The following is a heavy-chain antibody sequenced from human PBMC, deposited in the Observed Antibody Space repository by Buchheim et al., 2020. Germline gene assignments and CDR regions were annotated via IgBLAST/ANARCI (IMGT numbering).Heavy chain of an antibody. V-gene: IGHV3-7*03. D-gene: IGHD1-26*01. CDR3: ARDEPSGSYHN. CDR1: GFTFSSHW. CDR2: IKQDGSEK. J-gene: IGHJ4*02. Sequence: EVQLVESGGGLVQPGGSLRLSCAASGFTFSSHWMSWVRQAPGKGLEWVANIKQDGSEKYYVDSVKGRFTISRDNAKNSLYLQMNSLRAEDTAVYYCARDEPSGSYHNWGQGTL.